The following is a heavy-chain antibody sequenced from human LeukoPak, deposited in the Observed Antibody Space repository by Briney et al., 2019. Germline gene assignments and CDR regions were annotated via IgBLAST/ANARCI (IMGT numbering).Heavy chain of an antibody. CDR2: ISAYNGNT. V-gene: IGHV1-18*01. CDR1: GYTFTSYG. D-gene: IGHD1-26*01. CDR3: AREIVGAYYFDY. J-gene: IGHJ4*02. Sequence: ASVKVSCKASGYTFTSYGISGVRQAPGQGLEWVGWISAYNGNTNYAQKLQGRVTMTTDTSTSTAYMELRSLRSDDTAVYYCAREIVGAYYFDYWGQGTLVTVSS.